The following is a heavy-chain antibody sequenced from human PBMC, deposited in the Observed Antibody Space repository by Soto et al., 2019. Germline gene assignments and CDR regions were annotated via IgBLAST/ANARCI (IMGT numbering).Heavy chain of an antibody. Sequence: VESLKLSCTVSLYISTSYWISCLRQRPGKGLEWMGRIDPSDSFTNYRPSFQGHVTISADKSISTAYLQWSSLKASDTAMYYCARAGYSSSSGRFDYWGQGTLVTVSS. D-gene: IGHD6-6*01. V-gene: IGHV5-10-1*01. CDR3: ARAGYSSSSGRFDY. CDR1: LYISTSYW. J-gene: IGHJ4*02. CDR2: IDPSDSFT.